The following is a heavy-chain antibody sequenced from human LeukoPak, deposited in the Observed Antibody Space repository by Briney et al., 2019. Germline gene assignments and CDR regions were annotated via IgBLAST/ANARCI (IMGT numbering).Heavy chain of an antibody. CDR2: INPSGGST. D-gene: IGHD3-9*01. J-gene: IGHJ4*02. V-gene: IGHV1-46*01. CDR3: ARGSRPVYNLLTGKRYFDY. CDR1: RYTFTSYY. Sequence: GASVKVSCKAARYTFTSYYMHWVRQAPGQGHEWMGIINPSGGSTSYAQKFRGRLTMTRDMSTSTVYMELSSLRSEDTAVYYCARGSRPVYNLLTGKRYFDYWGQGTLLTVSS.